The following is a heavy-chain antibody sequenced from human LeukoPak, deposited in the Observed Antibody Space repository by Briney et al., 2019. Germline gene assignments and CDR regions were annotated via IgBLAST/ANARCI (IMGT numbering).Heavy chain of an antibody. V-gene: IGHV3-23*01. Sequence: GGSLRLSCAASGFTFSSYAMSWVRQAPGKGLEWVSTISGSGVSTFYADSVKGRFTISRDNSKNTLYLHMNSLRAEDTAVYYCAKVLSVGSTGWYWGDFDYWGQGALVTVSS. J-gene: IGHJ4*02. D-gene: IGHD6-19*01. CDR3: AKVLSVGSTGWYWGDFDY. CDR2: ISGSGVST. CDR1: GFTFSSYA.